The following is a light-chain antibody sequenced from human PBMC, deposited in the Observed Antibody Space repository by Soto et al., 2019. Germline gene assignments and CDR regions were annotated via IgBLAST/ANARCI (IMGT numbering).Light chain of an antibody. CDR1: ESISRW. V-gene: IGKV1-5*03. Sequence: DILMTQSPSTLSASVGDRVTITCRASESISRWLAWYQQKPGQAPKLLIHRASTLATGVPSRISGRGSGTDFTLTISNLQPDDFATYYCQQYKSYSPYTFGQGTKVDIK. CDR3: QQYKSYSPYT. CDR2: RAS. J-gene: IGKJ2*01.